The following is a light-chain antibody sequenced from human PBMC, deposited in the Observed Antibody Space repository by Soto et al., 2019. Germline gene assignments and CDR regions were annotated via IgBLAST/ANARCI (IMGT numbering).Light chain of an antibody. CDR2: AAS. CDR1: QSISSY. CDR3: QHNYCTAHT. Sequence: DIQMTHSPSSLSASVGARVTITCPVTQSISSYLQWYQQKPGKAPKLLIYAASSLQSGVPSTFSGSGSGTDFTLTISSLQPEDFATSYCQHNYCTAHTFGQGTKLESK. J-gene: IGKJ2*01. V-gene: IGKV1-39*01.